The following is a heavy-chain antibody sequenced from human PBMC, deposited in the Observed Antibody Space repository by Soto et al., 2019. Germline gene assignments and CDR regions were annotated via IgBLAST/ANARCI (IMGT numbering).Heavy chain of an antibody. CDR2: INSDGSIT. Sequence: EVQLVESGGGLVQPGGSLRLSCAASAFTFSSYWMNWVRQAPGKGPVWVSRINSDGSITGYADSVKGRFTISRDNAKNTLYLQMNSRSAEDTAVYYCARRDQIAYYYGMDVWGQGTTVTVSS. CDR3: ARRDQIAYYYGMDV. CDR1: AFTFSSYW. J-gene: IGHJ6*02. D-gene: IGHD2-21*01. V-gene: IGHV3-74*01.